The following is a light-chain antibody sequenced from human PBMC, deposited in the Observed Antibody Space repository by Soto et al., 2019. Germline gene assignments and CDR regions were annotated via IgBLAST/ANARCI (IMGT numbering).Light chain of an antibody. J-gene: IGLJ2*01. CDR2: DVS. Sequence: QSALAQPASVSGSPGQSLTISRTGTSSDVGGYNYVSWYQQHPGKAPKLMIYDVSNRPSGVSNRFSGSKSGNTASLTISGLQAEDEADYYCSSYTSSSTFVFGGGTKVTVL. V-gene: IGLV2-14*01. CDR3: SSYTSSSTFV. CDR1: SSDVGGYNY.